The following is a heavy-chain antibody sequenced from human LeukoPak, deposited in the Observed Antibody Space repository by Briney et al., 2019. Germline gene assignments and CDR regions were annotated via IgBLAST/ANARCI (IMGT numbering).Heavy chain of an antibody. J-gene: IGHJ4*02. V-gene: IGHV3-30*04. CDR2: ISYDGSNK. Sequence: GGSLRLSCAASGFTFSSYAMHWVRQAPGKGLEWGAVISYDGSNKYYADSVKGRFTISRDNSKNTLYLQMNSLRAEDTAVYYCARDADMGYSGYDWFRYWGQGTLVTVSS. CDR1: GFTFSSYA. CDR3: ARDADMGYSGYDWFRY. D-gene: IGHD5-12*01.